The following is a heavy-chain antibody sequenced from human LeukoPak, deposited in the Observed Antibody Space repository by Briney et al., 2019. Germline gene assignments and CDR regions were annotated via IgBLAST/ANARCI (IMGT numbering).Heavy chain of an antibody. Sequence: PGGSLRLSCAASGFTFSSYSMNWVRQAPGKGLEWVSSISSSSSYIYYADSVKGRFTISRDNAKNSLYLQMNSLRAEDTAVYYCARDNYFQLAIDYRGQGTLVTVSS. J-gene: IGHJ4*02. V-gene: IGHV3-21*01. CDR3: ARDNYFQLAIDY. D-gene: IGHD2-2*01. CDR1: GFTFSSYS. CDR2: ISSSSSYI.